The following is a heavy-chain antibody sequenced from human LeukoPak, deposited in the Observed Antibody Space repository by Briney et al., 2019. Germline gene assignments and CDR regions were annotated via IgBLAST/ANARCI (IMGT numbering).Heavy chain of an antibody. V-gene: IGHV4-59*01. CDR1: GGSISNYY. CDR2: ISYSGST. D-gene: IGHD1-26*01. J-gene: IGHJ6*02. CDR3: ARGPLTIEYSAMDV. Sequence: SETLSLTCNVSGGSISNYYWSWIRQPPGKVLEWIGYISYSGSTNYNPSLRSRVTISVDTSKNQFSLKLSSVTAADTAVYYCARGPLTIEYSAMDVWGQGTTVTVSS.